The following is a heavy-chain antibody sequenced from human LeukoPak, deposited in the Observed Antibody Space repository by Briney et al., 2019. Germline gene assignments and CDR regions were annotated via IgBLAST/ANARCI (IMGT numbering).Heavy chain of an antibody. J-gene: IGHJ4*02. D-gene: IGHD3-22*01. CDR3: ARHWDSNVYYYNFDY. CDR1: GYIFTSYW. Sequence: GGSLQISCKGPGYIFTSYWMGGVRELPGKGLEWVGIIFPADSDTRYSPSFQGQVTIPADKSINTAELQRRSLEASATAMYYCARHWDSNVYYYNFDYWGQGTLVTVSS. CDR2: IFPADSDT. V-gene: IGHV5-51*01.